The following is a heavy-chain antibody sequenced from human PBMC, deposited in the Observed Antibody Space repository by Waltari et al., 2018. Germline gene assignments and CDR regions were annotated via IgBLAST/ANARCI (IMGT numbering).Heavy chain of an antibody. J-gene: IGHJ4*02. CDR3: ARHLTGSSGWYVRY. D-gene: IGHD6-19*01. CDR2: IYYSGST. CDR1: GGSISSSSYY. Sequence: QLQLQESGPGLVKPSETLSLTCTVSGGSISSSSYYWGWIRQPPGKGLEWIGSIYYSGSTYYNPSLKSRVTISVDTSKNQFSLKLSSVTAADTAVYYCARHLTGSSGWYVRYWGQGTLVTVSS. V-gene: IGHV4-39*01.